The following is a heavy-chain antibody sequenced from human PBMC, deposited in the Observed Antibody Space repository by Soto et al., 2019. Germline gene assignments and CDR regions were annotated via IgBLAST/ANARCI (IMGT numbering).Heavy chain of an antibody. CDR2: ISYDGSNK. CDR1: GFTFSSYG. D-gene: IGHD1-26*01. J-gene: IGHJ4*02. V-gene: IGHV3-30*03. CDR3: XXXKGIVGATPHY. Sequence: QVQLVESGGGVVQPGRSLRLSCAASGFTFSSYGMHWVRXAPGKGLEWVAVISYDGSNKYYAXXVKGRFTISRDNSKXXXXXXXXXXXXXXXXXXXXXXXKGIVGATPHYWGQGTLVTVSS.